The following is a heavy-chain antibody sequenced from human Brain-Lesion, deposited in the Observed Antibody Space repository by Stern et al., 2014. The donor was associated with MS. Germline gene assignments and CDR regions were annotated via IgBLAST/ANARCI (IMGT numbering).Heavy chain of an antibody. CDR2: IFNSGST. V-gene: IGHV4-61*02. D-gene: IGHD2-2*01. Sequence: VQLVESGPGLVKPSQTLSLSCTVSGGSISSGGYYWSWIRQPAGKGLEWIGRIFNSGSTSYNPSLKSRVTISIDTSKNQFPLRLNSMTAADTAVYYCARGRVVPGFQYYATDVWGQGTTVIVSS. J-gene: IGHJ6*02. CDR1: GGSISSGGYY. CDR3: ARGRVVPGFQYYATDV.